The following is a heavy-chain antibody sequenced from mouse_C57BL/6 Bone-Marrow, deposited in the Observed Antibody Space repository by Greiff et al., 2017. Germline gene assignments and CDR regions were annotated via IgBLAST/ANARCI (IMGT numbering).Heavy chain of an antibody. CDR3: ARMRYYGSSLYYLDC. J-gene: IGHJ2*01. CDR2: IWWDDDK. V-gene: IGHV8-8*01. Sequence: QVTLKVSGPGILQPSQTLSLTCSFSGFSLSTFGMGVGWIRQPSGKGLEWLAHIWWDDDKYYNPALKSRLTISKDTSKNQVFLTIANVDNAEPATYYCARMRYYGSSLYYLDCWGQGTTRTVSS. D-gene: IGHD1-1*01. CDR1: GFSLSTFGMG.